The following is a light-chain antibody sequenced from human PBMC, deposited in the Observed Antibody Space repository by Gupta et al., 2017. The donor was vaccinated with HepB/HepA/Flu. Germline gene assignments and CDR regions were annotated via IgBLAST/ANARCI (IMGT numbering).Light chain of an antibody. CDR1: KLGDKY. V-gene: IGLV3-1*01. CDR2: QDS. J-gene: IGLJ2*01. Sequence: SYELTQPPSVSVSPGQTASITCSGGKLGDKYACWYQQKPGQSPVLVIYQDSKRPSGIPERFSGSNSGNTATLTISGTQAMDEADYYCQAWDSSTGEVFGGGTKLTVL. CDR3: QAWDSSTGEV.